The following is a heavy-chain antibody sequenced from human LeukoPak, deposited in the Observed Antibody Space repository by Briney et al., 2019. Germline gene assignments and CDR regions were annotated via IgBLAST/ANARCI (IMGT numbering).Heavy chain of an antibody. Sequence: PSETLSLTCTVSGGSISSYYWSWIRQPPGKGLEWIGYIYYSGSTNYNPSLKSRVTISVDTSKNQFSLKLSSVTAADTAVYYCARGIDSSSWYLLVYWGQGTLVTVSS. CDR3: ARGIDSSSWYLLVY. CDR1: GGSISSYY. CDR2: IYYSGST. D-gene: IGHD6-13*01. J-gene: IGHJ4*02. V-gene: IGHV4-59*08.